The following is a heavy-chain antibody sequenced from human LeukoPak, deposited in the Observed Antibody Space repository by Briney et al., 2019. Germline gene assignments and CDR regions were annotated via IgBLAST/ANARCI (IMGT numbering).Heavy chain of an antibody. CDR2: IYYSGST. V-gene: IGHV4-39*01. J-gene: IGHJ6*03. Sequence: NPSETLSLTCTVSGGSISGNSYYWGWIRQPPGKGLDWIGSIYYSGSTYYNPSLKSRVTISVDTSKSQFSLNLSPVTAADTAVYYCARLRPYHYGYMDVWGKGTTVT. CDR3: ARLRPYHYGYMDV. D-gene: IGHD3-10*01. CDR1: GGSISGNSYY.